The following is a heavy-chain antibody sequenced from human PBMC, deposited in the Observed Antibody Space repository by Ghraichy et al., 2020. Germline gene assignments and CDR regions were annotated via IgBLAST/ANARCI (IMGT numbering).Heavy chain of an antibody. J-gene: IGHJ4*02. CDR1: GFSFSNYP. V-gene: IGHV3-21*06. D-gene: IGHD3-3*02. CDR3: AKDALAPRSPLPIDS. CDR2: ISISSSYI. Sequence: GGSLRLSCVGSGFSFSNYPMNWVRQAPGKGLEWVASISISSSYIYYADSVKGRFTISRDNAKNSIFLQMNSLRVDDTAVYYCAKDALAPRSPLPIDSWGQGTLVTVSS.